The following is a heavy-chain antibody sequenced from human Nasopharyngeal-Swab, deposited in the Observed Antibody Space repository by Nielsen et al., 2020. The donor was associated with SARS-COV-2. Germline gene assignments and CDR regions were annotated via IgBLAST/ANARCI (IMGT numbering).Heavy chain of an antibody. CDR2: IGESGDTT. CDR3: TKSPAANPDSTGYYYFDA. J-gene: IGHJ4*02. V-gene: IGHV3-23*01. D-gene: IGHD3-22*01. CDR1: GFIFSRYA. Sequence: GGSLRLSCAVSGFIFSRYAMTWVRQAPGKGLEWVSGIGESGDTTYDADSVKGRFTISRDNSKNTLYLQMNDLRAEDTALYYCTKSPAANPDSTGYYYFDAWGQGTLVTVSS.